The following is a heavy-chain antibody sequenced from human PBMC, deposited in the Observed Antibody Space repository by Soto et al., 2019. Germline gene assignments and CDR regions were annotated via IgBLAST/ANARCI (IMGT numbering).Heavy chain of an antibody. CDR2: ISAYNGNT. J-gene: IGHJ5*02. Sequence: ASVKVSFKACGYTFTSYGISWLRQAPGQGLEWMGWISAYNGNTNYAQKLQGRVTMTTDTSTSTAYMELRSLRSDDTAVYYCAREDRPLSWFDPWGQGTLVTVSS. CDR1: GYTFTSYG. CDR3: AREDRPLSWFDP. V-gene: IGHV1-18*04.